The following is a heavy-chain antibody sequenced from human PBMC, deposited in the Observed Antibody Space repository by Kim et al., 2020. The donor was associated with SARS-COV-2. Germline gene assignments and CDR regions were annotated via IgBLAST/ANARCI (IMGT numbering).Heavy chain of an antibody. Sequence: ASVKVSCKASGYTFTSYDINWVRQATGQGLEWMGWMNPNSGNTGYAQKFQGRVTMTRNTSISTAYMELSSLRSEDTAVYYCARGGFYYYYMDVWGKGTTVTVSS. CDR3: ARGGFYYYYMDV. V-gene: IGHV1-8*01. CDR1: GYTFTSYD. J-gene: IGHJ6*03. CDR2: MNPNSGNT.